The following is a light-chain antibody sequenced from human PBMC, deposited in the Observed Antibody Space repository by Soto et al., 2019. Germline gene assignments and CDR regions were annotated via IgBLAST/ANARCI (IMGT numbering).Light chain of an antibody. J-gene: IGKJ1*01. Sequence: EIVLTQSPVTLSFSPCDIATFSCSTIEILSSNYLAWHQQKPCQSPNLLIYCTSTRAGGVPARFSGGGSGTEFTLTITSLQSEDFAVYYCHQYNGWPRTFGQGTKVDIK. V-gene: IGKV3-15*01. CDR2: CTS. CDR3: HQYNGWPRT. CDR1: EILSSNY.